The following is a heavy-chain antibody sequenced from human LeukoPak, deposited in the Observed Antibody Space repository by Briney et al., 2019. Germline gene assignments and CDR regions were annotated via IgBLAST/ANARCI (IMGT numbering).Heavy chain of an antibody. CDR1: GFTFDDYA. D-gene: IGHD5-18*01. V-gene: IGHV3-9*01. CDR3: AKDGYSYGYGLGY. CDR2: ISWNSGSI. Sequence: GGSLGLSCAASGFTFDDYAMHWVRQAPGKGLEWVSGISWNSGSIGYADSVKGRFTISRDNAKNSLYLQMNSLRAEDTALYYCAKDGYSYGYGLGYWGQGTLVTVSS. J-gene: IGHJ4*02.